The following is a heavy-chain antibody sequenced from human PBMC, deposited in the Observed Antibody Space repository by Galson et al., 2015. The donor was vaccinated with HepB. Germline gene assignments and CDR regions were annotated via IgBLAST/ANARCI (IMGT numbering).Heavy chain of an antibody. CDR2: IYTSGST. CDR3: ARSTVDCSSTSCYTREDY. Sequence: TLSLTCTVSGGSISSYYWSWIRQPAGKGLEWIGRIYTSGSTNYNPSLKSRVTMSVDTSKNQFPLKLSSVTAADTAVYYCARSTVDCSSTSCYTREDYWGQGTLVTVSS. J-gene: IGHJ4*02. CDR1: GGSISSYY. D-gene: IGHD2-2*02. V-gene: IGHV4-4*07.